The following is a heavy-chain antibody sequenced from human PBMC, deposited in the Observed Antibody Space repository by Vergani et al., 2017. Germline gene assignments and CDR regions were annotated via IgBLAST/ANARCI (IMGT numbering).Heavy chain of an antibody. CDR2: INHSGST. Sequence: QVQLQQWGAGLLKPSETLSLTCAVYGGSFSGYYWSWIRQPPGKGLEWIGEINHSGSTNYNPSLKSRVTISVDTSKNQFSLKLSSVTAADTAVYYCARGLLGYCSSTGCYTAVQGRDGMDVWGQGTTVTVSS. CDR1: GGSFSGYY. D-gene: IGHD2-2*02. V-gene: IGHV4-34*01. J-gene: IGHJ6*02. CDR3: ARGLLGYCSSTGCYTAVQGRDGMDV.